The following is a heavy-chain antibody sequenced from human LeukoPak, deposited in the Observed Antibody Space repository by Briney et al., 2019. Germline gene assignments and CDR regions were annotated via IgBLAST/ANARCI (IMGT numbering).Heavy chain of an antibody. D-gene: IGHD3-22*01. J-gene: IGHJ4*02. CDR1: GFNFDDYA. CDR2: ISWNSGTI. CDR3: AKGAPKVYSDSSGYYVSYDY. Sequence: GRSLRLSCAASGFNFDDYAMYWVPHAPGEGLEFVSGISWNSGTIGYTDSVKGRFTISRDNAKNSLYLQMNSLRAEDTALYYCAKGAPKVYSDSSGYYVSYDYWGQGTLVTVSS. V-gene: IGHV3-9*01.